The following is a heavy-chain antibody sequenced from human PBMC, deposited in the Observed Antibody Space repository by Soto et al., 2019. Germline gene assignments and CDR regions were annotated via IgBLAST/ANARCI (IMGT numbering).Heavy chain of an antibody. CDR2: IYSGGST. V-gene: IGHV3-53*01. Sequence: GGSLRLSCAASGFTVSSNYMSWVRQAPGKGLEWVSVIYSGGSTYYADSVKGRFTISRDNSKNTLYLQMNSLRASDTAMYYCARRSFGSSSSTPYYFDYWGQGTLVTVS. J-gene: IGHJ4*02. CDR3: ARRSFGSSSSTPYYFDY. D-gene: IGHD6-6*01. CDR1: GFTVSSNY.